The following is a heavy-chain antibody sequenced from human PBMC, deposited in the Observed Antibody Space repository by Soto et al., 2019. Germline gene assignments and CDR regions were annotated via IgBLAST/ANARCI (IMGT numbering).Heavy chain of an antibody. CDR1: GYTFTSYG. CDR2: ISAYNGNT. CDR3: ARVGSGYGYGRNFDY. V-gene: IGHV1-18*01. D-gene: IGHD5-18*01. Sequence: QVQLVQSGAEVKKPGASVKVSCKASGYTFTSYGISWVRQAPGQGLEWMGWISAYNGNTNYAQKLQGRVTMTTDTSTSTADMERMSLRSDDTAVYYCARVGSGYGYGRNFDYWGQGALVTVSS. J-gene: IGHJ4*02.